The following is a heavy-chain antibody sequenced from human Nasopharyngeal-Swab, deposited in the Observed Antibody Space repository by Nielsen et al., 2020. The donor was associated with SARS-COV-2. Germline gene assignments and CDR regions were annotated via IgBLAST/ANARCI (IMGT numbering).Heavy chain of an antibody. Sequence: GESLKISCAASGFTFNTYAMNWVRQGPGKGLEWVSEISGSGGTTYYADSVKGRFTISRDNSKNTLHLQMNSLRVEDTGVYYCAKDLHSSSWPVGYWGQGTLVTVSS. CDR3: AKDLHSSSWPVGY. CDR1: GFTFNTYA. J-gene: IGHJ4*02. V-gene: IGHV3-23*01. D-gene: IGHD6-6*01. CDR2: ISGSGGTT.